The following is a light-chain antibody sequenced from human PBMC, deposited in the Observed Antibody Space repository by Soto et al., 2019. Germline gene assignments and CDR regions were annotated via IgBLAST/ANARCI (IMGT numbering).Light chain of an antibody. CDR2: DAS. J-gene: IGKJ2*01. CDR3: QQYNSYLYT. CDR1: QSISSW. V-gene: IGKV1-5*01. Sequence: DIQMTQSPSTLSASVGDRVTITCRASQSISSWLAWYQQKPGKAPKLLIYDASSLESRVPSRFSGSGSGTEFTLTISRLQPDDFATYYCQQYNSYLYTFGQGTKLEIK.